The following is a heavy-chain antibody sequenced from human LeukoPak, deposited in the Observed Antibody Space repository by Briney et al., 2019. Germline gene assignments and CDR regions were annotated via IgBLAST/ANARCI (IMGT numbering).Heavy chain of an antibody. J-gene: IGHJ4*02. CDR3: ARGFETISFDY. Sequence: SETLSLTCTISGGSISSGSYYWNWIRQPAGKGLEWIGRIYTSGSTNYSPSLESRVTISIDTSKNQVSLDLNSVTAADTAVYYCARGFETISFDYWGQGALVTVSS. CDR2: IYTSGST. D-gene: IGHD3-3*02. V-gene: IGHV4-61*02. CDR1: GGSISSGSYY.